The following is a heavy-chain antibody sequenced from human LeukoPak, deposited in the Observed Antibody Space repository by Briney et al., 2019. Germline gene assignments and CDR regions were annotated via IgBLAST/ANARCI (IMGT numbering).Heavy chain of an antibody. CDR1: GGSISSSSYY. CDR2: IYYSGST. Sequence: SETLSLTCTVSGGSISSSSYYWGWIRQPPGKGLEWIGSIYYSGSTYYNPSLKSRVTISVDTSKNQFSLKLSSVTAADTAVYYCARGRYDFWSGYDPFDYWGQGTLVTVSS. J-gene: IGHJ4*02. D-gene: IGHD3-3*01. V-gene: IGHV4-39*07. CDR3: ARGRYDFWSGYDPFDY.